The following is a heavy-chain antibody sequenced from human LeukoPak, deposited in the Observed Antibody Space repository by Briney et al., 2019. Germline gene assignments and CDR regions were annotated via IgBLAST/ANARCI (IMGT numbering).Heavy chain of an antibody. Sequence: SETLSLTCTVSGASISNSIYYWGWIRQPPGKGLEWIGSIDYNGSTYFNPSLKSRVIISVDTSKNQFSLKLSSVTAADTAVYYCARVVGYFDLWGRGTLVTVSS. V-gene: IGHV4-39*07. CDR1: GASISNSIYY. CDR3: ARVVGYFDL. J-gene: IGHJ2*01. D-gene: IGHD6-6*01. CDR2: IDYNGST.